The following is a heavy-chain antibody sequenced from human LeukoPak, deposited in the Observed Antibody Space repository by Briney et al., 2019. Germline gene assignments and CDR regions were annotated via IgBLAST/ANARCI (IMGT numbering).Heavy chain of an antibody. CDR2: INPNSGGT. J-gene: IGHJ4*02. CDR1: GYIFTNYY. D-gene: IGHD2-15*01. V-gene: IGHV1-2*02. CDR3: ARAGEDIVVVVAATTESTFDY. Sequence: ASVKVSCKASGYIFTNYYMHWVRQAPEEGLEWMGWINPNSGGTNYAQKFQGRVTMTRDTSISTAYMELSRLRSDDTAVYYCARAGEDIVVVVAATTESTFDYWGQGTLVTVSS.